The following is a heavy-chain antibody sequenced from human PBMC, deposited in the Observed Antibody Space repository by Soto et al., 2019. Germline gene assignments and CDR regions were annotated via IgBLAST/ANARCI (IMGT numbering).Heavy chain of an antibody. CDR1: GGSISSYY. V-gene: IGHV4-59*01. Sequence: PSETLSLTCTVSGGSISSYYWSWIRQPPGKGLEWIGYIYYSGSANYNPSLKSRVTISVDTSKNQFSLKLSSVTAADTAVYYCARSYSSSWYFDYWGQGTLVTVS. CDR3: ARSYSSSWYFDY. CDR2: IYYSGSA. J-gene: IGHJ4*02. D-gene: IGHD6-13*01.